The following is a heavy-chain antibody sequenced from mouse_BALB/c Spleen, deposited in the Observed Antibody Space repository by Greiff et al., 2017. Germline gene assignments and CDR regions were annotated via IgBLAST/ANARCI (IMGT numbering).Heavy chain of an antibody. Sequence: EVQGVESGGDLVKPGGSLKLSCAASGFTFSSYGMSWVRQTPDKRLEWVATISSGGSYTYYPDSVKGRFTISRDNAKNTLYLQMSSLKSEDTAMYYCARLRTGTGYYFDYWGQGTTLTVSS. CDR2: ISSGGSYT. V-gene: IGHV5-6*01. CDR1: GFTFSSYG. D-gene: IGHD4-1*01. CDR3: ARLRTGTGYYFDY. J-gene: IGHJ2*01.